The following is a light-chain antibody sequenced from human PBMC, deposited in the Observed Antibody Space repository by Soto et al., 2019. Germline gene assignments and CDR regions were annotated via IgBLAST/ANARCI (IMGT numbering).Light chain of an antibody. Sequence: QSALTQPASVSGSPGQSITISCTGTSSDVGSYNLVSWYQQHPGKAPKLMIYEGSKRPSGVSNRFSGSKSGNTASPTISGLQAEDEADYYCCSYAGGSTLVFGGGTKLTVL. CDR1: SSDVGSYNL. CDR3: CSYAGGSTLV. CDR2: EGS. V-gene: IGLV2-23*01. J-gene: IGLJ2*01.